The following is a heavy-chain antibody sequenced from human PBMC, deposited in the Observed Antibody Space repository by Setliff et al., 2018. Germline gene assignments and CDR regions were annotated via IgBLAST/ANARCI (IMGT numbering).Heavy chain of an antibody. D-gene: IGHD3-3*02. CDR1: GYTFTTYV. V-gene: IGHV1-18*01. CDR2: ISVYSGDA. CDR3: ARDPTNHFWSAYWPF. Sequence: ASVKVSCKTSGYTFTTYVISWVREAPGQELEWMGWISVYSGDASYVQKFQGRVTMTADTSTSTVYMELRSLRSDDTAVYFCARDPTNHFWSAYWPFWGQGTLVTVSS. J-gene: IGHJ4*02.